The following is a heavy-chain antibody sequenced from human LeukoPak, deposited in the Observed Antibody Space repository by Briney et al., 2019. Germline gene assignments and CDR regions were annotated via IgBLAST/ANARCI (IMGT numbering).Heavy chain of an antibody. J-gene: IGHJ4*02. D-gene: IGHD3-10*01. CDR3: AKGGGSGSFYYFDY. Sequence: GGSLRLSCAASGFTFDDYAMHWVRQAPGKGLEWVSGISWNSGSIGYADSVKGRFTISRDNAKNSLYLQMNSLRAEDTALYYCAKGGGSGSFYYFDYWGQGTLVTVSS. V-gene: IGHV3-9*01. CDR2: ISWNSGSI. CDR1: GFTFDDYA.